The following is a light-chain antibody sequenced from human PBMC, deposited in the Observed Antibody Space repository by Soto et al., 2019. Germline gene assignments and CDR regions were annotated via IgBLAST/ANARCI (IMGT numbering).Light chain of an antibody. CDR3: SAYTSINTAV. V-gene: IGLV2-14*01. CDR2: EVS. CDR1: NSDVGGYNY. J-gene: IGLJ2*01. Sequence: QSVLTQPASVSGSPGQSITISCTGTNSDVGGYNYVSWYQQHPGKAPELMIYEVSHRPSGVSTRFSGSKSGNTASLTISGLQAEDEAEYYCSAYTSINTAVFGGGTKLTVL.